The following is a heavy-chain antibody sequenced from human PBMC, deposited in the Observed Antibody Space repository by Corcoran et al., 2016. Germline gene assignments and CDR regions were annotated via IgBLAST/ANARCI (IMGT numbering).Heavy chain of an antibody. J-gene: IGHJ3*02. CDR2: ISAYNGNT. V-gene: IGHV1-18*01. Sequence: QVQLVQSGAEVKKPGASVKVSCKASGYTFTSYGISWVRQAPGQGLEWMGWISAYNGNTNYAQKLQGRVTMTTDTSTSTAYRELRSLRSDDTAVYYCARSVLRRLYYYDSSDDAFDIWGQGTMVTVSS. CDR3: ARSVLRRLYYYDSSDDAFDI. CDR1: GYTFTSYG. D-gene: IGHD3-22*01.